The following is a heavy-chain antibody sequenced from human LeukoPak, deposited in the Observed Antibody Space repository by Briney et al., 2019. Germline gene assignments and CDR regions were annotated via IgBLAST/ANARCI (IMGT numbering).Heavy chain of an antibody. J-gene: IGHJ2*01. V-gene: IGHV6-1*01. CDR3: ARLLYYDILTGYYNVVSEDSWYFDL. CDR2: TYYRSKWSN. D-gene: IGHD3-9*01. Sequence: SQTLSLTCAISGDTVSSNSAAWNWIRQSPSRGLEWLGRTYYRSKWSNDYAVSVKSRITINPDTSKNQFSLQLNSVTAADTAVYYCARLLYYDILTGYYNVVSEDSWYFDLWGRGTLVTVSS. CDR1: GDTVSSNSAA.